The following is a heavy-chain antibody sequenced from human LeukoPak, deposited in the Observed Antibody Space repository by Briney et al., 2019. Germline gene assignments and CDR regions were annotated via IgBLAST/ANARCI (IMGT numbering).Heavy chain of an antibody. J-gene: IGHJ4*02. D-gene: IGHD6-6*01. CDR1: GGSISSNY. V-gene: IGHV4-59*01. CDR2: IYNSGST. Sequence: PSETLSLTCTVSGGSISSNYWTWIRQPPGKGLEWIGYIYNSGSTDYNPSLKSRVTISVDTSRNQFSLKLSSVTAADTAIYYCTRAWAAPHPFGYWGQGTLVTVSS. CDR3: TRAWAAPHPFGY.